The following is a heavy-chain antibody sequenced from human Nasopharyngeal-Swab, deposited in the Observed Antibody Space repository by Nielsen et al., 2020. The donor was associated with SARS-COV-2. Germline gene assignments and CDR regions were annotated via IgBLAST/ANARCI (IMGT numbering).Heavy chain of an antibody. Sequence: GESLKISYAASGFTFSSYSMNWVRQPPGKGLEWVSSISSSSSYIYYADSVKGRFTISRDNAKNSLYLQMNSLRAEDTAVYYCARDLSVVVPAATISYYYYGMDVWGQGTTVTVSS. D-gene: IGHD2-2*01. CDR2: ISSSSSYI. J-gene: IGHJ6*02. CDR3: ARDLSVVVPAATISYYYYGMDV. V-gene: IGHV3-21*01. CDR1: GFTFSSYS.